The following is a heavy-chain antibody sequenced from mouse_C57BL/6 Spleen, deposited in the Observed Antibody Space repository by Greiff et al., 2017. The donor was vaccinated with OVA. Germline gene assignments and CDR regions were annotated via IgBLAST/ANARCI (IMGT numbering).Heavy chain of an antibody. D-gene: IGHD2-1*01. V-gene: IGHV1-63*01. Sequence: VQLQESGAELVRPGTSVKMSCKASGYTFTNYWIGWAKQRPGHGLEWIGDIYPGGGYTNYNEKFKGKATLTADKSSSTAYMQFSSLTSEDSAIYYCARGDGNSAWFAYWGQGTLVTVSA. J-gene: IGHJ3*01. CDR1: GYTFTNYW. CDR3: ARGDGNSAWFAY. CDR2: IYPGGGYT.